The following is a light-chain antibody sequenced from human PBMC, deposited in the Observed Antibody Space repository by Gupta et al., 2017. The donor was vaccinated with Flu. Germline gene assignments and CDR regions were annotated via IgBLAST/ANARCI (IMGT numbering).Light chain of an antibody. J-gene: IGKJ1*01. V-gene: IGKV1-39*01. CDR2: AAS. CDR1: QSISSY. Sequence: GDRVMITCRASQSISSYLNWYQHKPGKAPRLLIYAASTLQSGIPSRYSGSGSGTEFTLTISSLQPEDFASYSCQQSHSIPWTFGQGTKVEIK. CDR3: QQSHSIPWT.